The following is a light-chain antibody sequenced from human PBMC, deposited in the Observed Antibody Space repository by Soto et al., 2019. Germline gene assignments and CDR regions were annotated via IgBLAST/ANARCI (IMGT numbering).Light chain of an antibody. J-gene: IGLJ3*02. Sequence: QSVLTQPPSASGTPGQRVTISCSGSSSNIGSNTISWYQHLPGTAPKLLIYGNNQRPSGVPDRISGSKSGTSASLAVSGLQSEDEADYYCAAWDDSLNGWVFGGGTQLTVL. CDR1: SSNIGSNT. V-gene: IGLV1-44*01. CDR3: AAWDDSLNGWV. CDR2: GNN.